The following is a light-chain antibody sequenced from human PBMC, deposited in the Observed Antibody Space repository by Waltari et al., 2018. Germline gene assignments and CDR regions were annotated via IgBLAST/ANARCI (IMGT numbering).Light chain of an antibody. CDR3: QQLNTYPFT. V-gene: IGKV1-9*01. J-gene: IGKJ3*01. Sequence: DIQLTQSPSFLSASVGDRVTITCRASQGISSNLAWYQQKPGKAPNILIYAASTLQSGVPSRFSGSGSGTEFTLTISSLQPEDFATYYCQQLNTYPFTFGPGTKVDIK. CDR2: AAS. CDR1: QGISSN.